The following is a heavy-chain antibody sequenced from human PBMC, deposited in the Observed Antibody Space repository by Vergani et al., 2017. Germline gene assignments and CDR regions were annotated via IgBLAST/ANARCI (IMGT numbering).Heavy chain of an antibody. CDR3: ARTLRLGELSFF. V-gene: IGHV1-3*01. CDR1: GGTFSSYA. Sequence: QVQLVQSGAEVKKPGSSVKVSCKASGGTFSSYAISWVRQAPGQRLEWMGWINAGNGNTKYSQKFQGRVTITRDTSASTAYMELSSLRSEDTAVYYCARTLRLGELSFFWGQGTLVTVSS. CDR2: INAGNGNT. D-gene: IGHD3-16*02. J-gene: IGHJ4*02.